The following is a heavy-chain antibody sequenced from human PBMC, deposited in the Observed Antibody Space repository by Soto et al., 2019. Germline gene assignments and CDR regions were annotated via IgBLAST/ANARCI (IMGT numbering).Heavy chain of an antibody. Sequence: PGESLKISCQCSGYSFTGYWIAWVRQMPGKGLEWMGIIYPYDSDTTYSPSFRGQVTISVDKSINTAYLQWRILKTSDTAMYYCARTPQTYVYAGDSFDSWGQGTLVTVSS. CDR1: GYSFTGYW. V-gene: IGHV5-51*01. CDR2: IYPYDSDT. J-gene: IGHJ4*02. D-gene: IGHD1-20*01. CDR3: ARTPQTYVYAGDSFDS.